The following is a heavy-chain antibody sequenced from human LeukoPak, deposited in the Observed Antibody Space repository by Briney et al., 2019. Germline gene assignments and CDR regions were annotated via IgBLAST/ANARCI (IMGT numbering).Heavy chain of an antibody. CDR2: IYPGDSDT. V-gene: IGHV5-51*01. Sequence: GESLKISCKGSGYSFTSYWIGWVRQMLGKGLEWMGTIYPGDSDTRYSPSFQGQVTISADKSISTAYLQWSSLKASDTAMYYCARNNRATDDYYYYYMDVWGKGTTVTVSS. D-gene: IGHD5-12*01. CDR3: ARNNRATDDYYYYYMDV. J-gene: IGHJ6*03. CDR1: GYSFTSYW.